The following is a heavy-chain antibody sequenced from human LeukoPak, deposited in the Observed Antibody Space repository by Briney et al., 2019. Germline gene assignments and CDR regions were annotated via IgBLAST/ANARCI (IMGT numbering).Heavy chain of an antibody. V-gene: IGHV3-21*01. J-gene: IGHJ5*02. CDR1: GFTFSSYS. CDR3: ARHYYDSSGYTPGWFDP. Sequence: PGGSLRLSCAASGFTFSSYSMNRVRQAPGKGLEWVSSISSSSSYIYYADSVKGRFTISRDNAKNSLYLQMNSLRAEDTAVYYCARHYYDSSGYTPGWFDPWGQGTLVTVSS. CDR2: ISSSSSYI. D-gene: IGHD3-22*01.